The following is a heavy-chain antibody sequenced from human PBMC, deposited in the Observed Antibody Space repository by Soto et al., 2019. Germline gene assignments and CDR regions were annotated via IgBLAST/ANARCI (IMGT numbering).Heavy chain of an antibody. J-gene: IGHJ4*02. D-gene: IGHD2-15*01. CDR2: SRNKVNSYTT. CDR1: GFTFSDHY. Sequence: EVQLVESGGGLVQPGGSLRLSCAASGFTFSDHYMDWVRQAPGKGLEWVGRSRNKVNSYTTEYAASVKGRFTVLRDDSKNSLYLEMNSLKNEDTAVYYCATATCSGGGCYAGHYWGQGTLVTVSS. V-gene: IGHV3-72*01. CDR3: ATATCSGGGCYAGHY.